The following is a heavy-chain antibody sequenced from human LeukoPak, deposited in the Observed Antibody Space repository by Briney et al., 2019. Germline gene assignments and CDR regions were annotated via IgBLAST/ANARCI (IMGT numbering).Heavy chain of an antibody. V-gene: IGHV4-4*07. CDR1: GGSISSYY. D-gene: IGHD2-21*02. CDR3: ARHESRGASGEGTIVVVTAKPNDAFDI. Sequence: SETLSLTCTVSGGSISSYYWSWIRQPAGKGLEWIGRIYTSGSTNYNPSLKSRVTISVDTSKNQFSLKLSSVTAADTAVYYCARHESRGASGEGTIVVVTAKPNDAFDIWGQGTMVTVSS. CDR2: IYTSGST. J-gene: IGHJ3*02.